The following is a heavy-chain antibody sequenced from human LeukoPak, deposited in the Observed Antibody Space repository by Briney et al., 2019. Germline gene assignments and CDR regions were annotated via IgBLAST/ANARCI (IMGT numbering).Heavy chain of an antibody. CDR3: ARRRTYDILTGYPQYYFDY. CDR1: GGSISTSPYY. J-gene: IGHJ4*02. V-gene: IGHV4-39*01. Sequence: TSETLSLTRSVSGGSISTSPYYWGWIRQPPRKGLEWIGDIYYSGNTYYNPSLKSRVTISVDTSKNQVSLKVTSVTAADTALYYCARRRTYDILTGYPQYYFDYWGQGALVTVSS. D-gene: IGHD3-9*01. CDR2: IYYSGNT.